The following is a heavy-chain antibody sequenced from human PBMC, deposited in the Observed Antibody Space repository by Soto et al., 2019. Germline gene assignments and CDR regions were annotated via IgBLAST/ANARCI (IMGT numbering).Heavy chain of an antibody. CDR1: GFTFSNYP. CDR2: ISASGGST. D-gene: IGHD3-10*01. J-gene: IGHJ4*02. V-gene: IGHV3-23*01. CDR3: AKNIRFGSGTKDY. Sequence: EVQLLESGGGLVQGGESLRLSCPVSGFTFSNYPMSWVRQVPGKGLEWVSSISASGGSTYYADSVRGRFTISRDNSKNTLYLKMNILRAEDTAVYYCAKNIRFGSGTKDYWGQGPLVTVSS.